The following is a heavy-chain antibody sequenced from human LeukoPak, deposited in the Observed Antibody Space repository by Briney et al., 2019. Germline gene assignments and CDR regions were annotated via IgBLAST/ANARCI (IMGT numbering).Heavy chain of an antibody. J-gene: IGHJ3*02. CDR1: GFTLSSYA. CDR2: ISSNGGST. Sequence: GGSLRLSCSASGFTLSSYAMHWVRQAPGKGLEYVSAISSNGGSTYYADSVKGRFTISRDNSKNTLYLQMSSLRAEDTAVYYCVKDLYYDILTGYSRGAFDIWGQGTMVTVSS. D-gene: IGHD3-9*01. CDR3: VKDLYYDILTGYSRGAFDI. V-gene: IGHV3-64D*06.